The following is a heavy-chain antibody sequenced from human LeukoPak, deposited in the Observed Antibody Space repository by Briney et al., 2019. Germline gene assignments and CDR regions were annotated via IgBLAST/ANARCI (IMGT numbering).Heavy chain of an antibody. CDR2: IIPIFGTA. J-gene: IGHJ4*02. CDR1: GGTFSSYA. D-gene: IGHD3-9*01. V-gene: IGHV1-69*13. CDR3: ARVRFPHYDILTGELYYFDY. Sequence: PWASVKVSCKASGGTFSSYAISWVRQAPGQGLEWMGGIIPIFGTANYAQKFQGRVTITADESTSTAYMELSSLRSEDTAVYYCARVRFPHYDILTGELYYFDYWGQGTLVTVSS.